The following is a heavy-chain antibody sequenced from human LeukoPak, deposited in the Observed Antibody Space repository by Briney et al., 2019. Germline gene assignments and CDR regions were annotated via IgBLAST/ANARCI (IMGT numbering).Heavy chain of an antibody. D-gene: IGHD6-13*01. CDR1: GGSISSGGYY. V-gene: IGHV4-30-2*01. Sequence: SQTLSLTCTVSGGSISSGGYYWSWIRQPPGKGLEWIGYIYHSGSTYYNPSLKSRVTISVDTSKNQFSLKLSSVTAADTAVYYCARHWGSSSWYVYWYFDLWGRGTLVTVSS. CDR2: IYHSGST. J-gene: IGHJ2*01. CDR3: ARHWGSSSWYVYWYFDL.